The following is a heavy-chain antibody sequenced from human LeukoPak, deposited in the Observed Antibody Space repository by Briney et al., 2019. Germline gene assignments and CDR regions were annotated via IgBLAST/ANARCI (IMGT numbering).Heavy chain of an antibody. CDR2: IYHSGSA. CDR3: ASAGHDGIGYKVC. Sequence: SETLSLTCAVSGGSISSSNWWSWVRQPPGKGLEWIGEIYHSGSANYNPSLKSRVTISVDKSKNQFSLRLSSVTAADTAVYYCASAGHDGIGYKVCWGQGTLVTVS. CDR1: GGSISSSNW. D-gene: IGHD3-22*01. V-gene: IGHV4-4*02. J-gene: IGHJ4*02.